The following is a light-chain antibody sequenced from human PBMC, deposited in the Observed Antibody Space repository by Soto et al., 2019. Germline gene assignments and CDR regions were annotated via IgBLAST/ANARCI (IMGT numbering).Light chain of an antibody. CDR2: DAS. CDR3: QQYNSWPYT. CDR1: QSVSSN. V-gene: IGKV3-15*01. J-gene: IGKJ2*01. Sequence: EIVMTQSPATLSVSPGERATLSCRASQSVSSNLAWYRQKPGQAPRLFMFDASTRATGIPARFSGSGSETAFTLTISSLQSEDFAVYYCQQYNSWPYTFGQGTRLEIK.